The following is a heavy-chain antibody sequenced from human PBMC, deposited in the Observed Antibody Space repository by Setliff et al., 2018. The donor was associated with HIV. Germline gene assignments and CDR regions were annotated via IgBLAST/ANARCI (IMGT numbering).Heavy chain of an antibody. J-gene: IGHJ3*02. Sequence: VKVSCKASGYTFTTYDINWVRQAAGQGLEWMGWMNPNSGNTGYAQRFQGRLTMTRNTSISTAYMELNSLMSEDTAVYFCAIRREVVVATTRRGLDIWGQGTMVTVSS. CDR2: MNPNSGNT. CDR3: AIRREVVVATTRRGLDI. CDR1: GYTFTTYD. V-gene: IGHV1-8*02. D-gene: IGHD2-15*01.